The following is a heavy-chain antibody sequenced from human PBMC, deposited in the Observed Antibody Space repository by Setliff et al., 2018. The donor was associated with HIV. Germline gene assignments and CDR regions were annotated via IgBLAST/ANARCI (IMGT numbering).Heavy chain of an antibody. D-gene: IGHD3-16*01. CDR3: ARENLGASYYFDY. CDR2: IYYSGST. Sequence: SETLSLTCTVSGDSISSSTYYWGWIRQPPGKGLEWIGSIYYSGSTYYNPSLKTRVTISVDTSKFQFSLKLSSVTAADTAVYYCARENLGASYYFDYWGQGTLVTVSS. J-gene: IGHJ4*02. CDR1: GDSISSSTYY. V-gene: IGHV4-39*02.